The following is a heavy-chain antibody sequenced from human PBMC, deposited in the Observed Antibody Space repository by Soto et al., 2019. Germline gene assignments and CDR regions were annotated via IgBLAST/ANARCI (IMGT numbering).Heavy chain of an antibody. CDR3: ARVGRGYYYDSSGYFVLEDY. V-gene: IGHV1-69*13. D-gene: IGHD3-22*01. CDR1: GGTFSSYA. Sequence: SVKVSCKASGGTFSSYAISWVRQAPGQGLEWMGGIIPIFGTANYAQKFQGRVTITADESTSTAYMELSSLRSEDTAVYYCARVGRGYYYDSSGYFVLEDYWGQGTLVTVSS. J-gene: IGHJ4*02. CDR2: IIPIFGTA.